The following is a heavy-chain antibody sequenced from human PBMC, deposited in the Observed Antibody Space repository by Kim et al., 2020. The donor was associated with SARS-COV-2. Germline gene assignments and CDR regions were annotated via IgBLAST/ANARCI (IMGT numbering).Heavy chain of an antibody. Sequence: SETLSLTCIVSGDSISSSSHYWGWIRQPPGKGLEWIGNIYYSGSTYYNASLTSRVTISLDTSKNQFSLKLSSVTAADTAMYYCAGGSGSYEFDPWGQGTL. CDR1: GDSISSSSHY. CDR2: IYYSGST. J-gene: IGHJ5*02. V-gene: IGHV4-39*07. CDR3: AGGSGSYEFDP. D-gene: IGHD3-10*01.